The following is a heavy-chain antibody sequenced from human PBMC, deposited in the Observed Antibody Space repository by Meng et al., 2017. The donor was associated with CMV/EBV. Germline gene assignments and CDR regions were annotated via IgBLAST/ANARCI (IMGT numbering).Heavy chain of an antibody. CDR3: ARDSRFGLDP. CDR2: IYYSGST. J-gene: IGHJ5*02. CDR1: GGSISSYY. D-gene: IGHD3-10*02. Sequence: QLQAPGQGLVHPSRTLSLTCTVSGGSISSYYWSLIRQPPGKGLEWIGYIYYSGSTNYNPSLKSRVTISADTSKNQFSLKLSSVTAADTAVYYCARDSRFGLDPWGQGTLVTVSS. V-gene: IGHV4-59*01.